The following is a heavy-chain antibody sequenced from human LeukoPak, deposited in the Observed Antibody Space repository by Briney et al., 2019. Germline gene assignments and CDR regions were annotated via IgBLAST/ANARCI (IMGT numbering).Heavy chain of an antibody. CDR3: ARDWGSSGWYNWFDP. D-gene: IGHD6-19*01. CDR1: GFTFSSYA. CDR2: ISYDGSNK. Sequence: GGSLRLSCAASGFTFSSYAMHWVRQAPGKGLEWVAVISYDGSNKYYADSVKGRFTISRDNSKNTLYLQMNSLRAEDTAVYYCARDWGSSGWYNWFDPWGQGTLVTVSS. J-gene: IGHJ5*02. V-gene: IGHV3-30-3*01.